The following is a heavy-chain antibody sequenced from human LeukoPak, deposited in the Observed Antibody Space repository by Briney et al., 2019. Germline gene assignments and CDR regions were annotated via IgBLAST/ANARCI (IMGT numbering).Heavy chain of an antibody. CDR2: IKQDGSEK. Sequence: GGSLRLSCAASGFCLTFSSYWMSWVRQAPGKGLEWVANIKQDGSEKYYVDSVKGRFTISRDNAKNSLYLQMNSLRAEDTAVYYCAREDYYDSSEDYWGQGTLVTVSS. D-gene: IGHD3-22*01. CDR3: AREDYYDSSEDY. CDR1: GFCLTFSSYW. V-gene: IGHV3-7*01. J-gene: IGHJ4*02.